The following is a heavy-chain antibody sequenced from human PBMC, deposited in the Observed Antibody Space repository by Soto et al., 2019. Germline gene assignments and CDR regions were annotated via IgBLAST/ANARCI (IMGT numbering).Heavy chain of an antibody. Sequence: GGSLRLSCAASGFTFSSYWMHWVRQAPGKGLVWVSRINSDGSSTSYADSVKDRFTISRDNAKNTLYLQMNSLRAEDTAVYYCARELYSSSWPRFYYYYYGMDVWGQGTTVTVSS. V-gene: IGHV3-74*01. CDR3: ARELYSSSWPRFYYYYYGMDV. CDR2: INSDGSST. CDR1: GFTFSSYW. D-gene: IGHD6-13*01. J-gene: IGHJ6*02.